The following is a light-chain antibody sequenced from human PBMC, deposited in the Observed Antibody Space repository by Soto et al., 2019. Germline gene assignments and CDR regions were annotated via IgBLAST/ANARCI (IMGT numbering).Light chain of an antibody. CDR2: YAS. V-gene: IGKV3-11*01. CDR3: QQRSNWPPIT. J-gene: IGKJ5*01. Sequence: EIGFTQSPSTLSLSLLKRATLSCMNSQSVSSYLAWYQQKPGQAPRLLIYYASTMATGFPARFSGSGSGTEFTLTINSLEPEDFAVYYCQQRSNWPPITFGQGTRLDIK. CDR1: QSVSSY.